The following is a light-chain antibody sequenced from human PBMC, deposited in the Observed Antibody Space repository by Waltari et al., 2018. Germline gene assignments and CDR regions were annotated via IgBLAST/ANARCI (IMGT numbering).Light chain of an antibody. CDR3: CSYAGAYTFV. CDR1: INDVGVEDY. CDR2: DVV. Sequence: QSALTQPHSVSASPGQSVTIPCSGSINDVGVEDYVSWYQQLPGKAPNLTLYDVVKRPSGVPSLCSGAKQGTTASLTIAGLQTDDEATYYCCSYAGAYTFVFGGGTKLTVL. V-gene: IGLV2-11*01. J-gene: IGLJ3*02.